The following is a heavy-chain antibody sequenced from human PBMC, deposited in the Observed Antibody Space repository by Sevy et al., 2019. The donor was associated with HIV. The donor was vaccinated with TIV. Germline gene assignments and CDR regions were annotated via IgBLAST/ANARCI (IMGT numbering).Heavy chain of an antibody. CDR1: GESVNNAAYY. Sequence: SKTLSLTCTVSGESVNNAAYYWNWIRQSPGKGLEWVGYIYYSGNTYYNPSLNDRLDMSIDTSKNEFSLLMHSVTAADTAVYYCARSRVWFEELSWGQGILVTVSS. CDR3: ARSRVWFEELS. V-gene: IGHV4-30-4*01. CDR2: IYYSGNT. D-gene: IGHD3-10*01. J-gene: IGHJ4*02.